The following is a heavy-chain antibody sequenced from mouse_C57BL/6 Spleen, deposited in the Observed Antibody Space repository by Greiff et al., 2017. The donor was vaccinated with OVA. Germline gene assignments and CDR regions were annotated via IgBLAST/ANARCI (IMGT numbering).Heavy chain of an antibody. V-gene: IGHV5-17*01. Sequence: DVKLVESGGGLVKPGGSLKLSCAASGFTFSDYGMHWVRQAPEKGLEWVAYISSGSSTIYYADTVKGRFTISRDNAKNTLFLQMTSLRSEDTAMYYCARRRDFYFDYWGQGTTLTVSS. CDR1: GFTFSDYG. J-gene: IGHJ2*01. D-gene: IGHD3-3*01. CDR3: ARRRDFYFDY. CDR2: ISSGSSTI.